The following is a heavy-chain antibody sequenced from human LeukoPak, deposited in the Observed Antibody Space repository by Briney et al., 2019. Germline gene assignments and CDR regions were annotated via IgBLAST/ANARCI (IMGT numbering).Heavy chain of an antibody. J-gene: IGHJ4*02. V-gene: IGHV3-23*01. CDR1: GFTFSSYA. CDR2: ISGSGGST. CDR3: AKVYDSSGYLFDY. Sequence: GGSLRLSCAASGFTFSSYALSWVRQAPGKGLEWVSAISGSGGSTYYADSVKGRFTISRDNSKNTLYLQMNSLRAEDTAVYYCAKVYDSSGYLFDYWGQGTLVTVSS. D-gene: IGHD3-22*01.